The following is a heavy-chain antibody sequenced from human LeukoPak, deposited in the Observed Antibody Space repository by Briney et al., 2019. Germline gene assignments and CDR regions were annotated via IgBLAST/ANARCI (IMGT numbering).Heavy chain of an antibody. CDR3: ASYYYDTTGLGAVDI. CDR2: INWNSDNI. CDR1: GFTFNDHA. V-gene: IGHV3-9*01. Sequence: GRSLRLSCAASGFTFNDHAMYWVRQAPGNGLELVSGINWNSDNIGYADSVKGRFTISRDDAKNSLFLQMNSLRAEDTALYARASYYYDTTGLGAVDIWGQGTMVTVSS. D-gene: IGHD3-22*01. J-gene: IGHJ3*02.